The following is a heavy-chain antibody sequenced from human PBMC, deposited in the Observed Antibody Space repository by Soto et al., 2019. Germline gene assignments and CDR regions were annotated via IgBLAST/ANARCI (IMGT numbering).Heavy chain of an antibody. J-gene: IGHJ2*01. V-gene: IGHV3-30-3*01. CDR3: ARPLWRNDYNWGYFDL. CDR2: ISYDGSNK. Sequence: QVQLVESGGGVVQPGRSLRLSCAASGFTFSSYAMHWVRQAPGKGLEWVAVISYDGSNKYYADSVKGRFTISRDNSKNTLYLQMNSLRAGDTAVYYCARPLWRNDYNWGYFDLWGRGTLVTVPS. D-gene: IGHD4-4*01. CDR1: GFTFSSYA.